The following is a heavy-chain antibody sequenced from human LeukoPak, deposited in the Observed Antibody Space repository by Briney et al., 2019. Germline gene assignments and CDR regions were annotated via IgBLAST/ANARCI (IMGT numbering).Heavy chain of an antibody. CDR2: IHYSGST. D-gene: IGHD6-13*01. CDR3: AREDSSNLYVDS. CDR1: GGSISSYF. J-gene: IGHJ4*02. V-gene: IGHV4-59*12. Sequence: SETLSLTCTVSGGSISSYFWSWIRQTPGKGLEWIGDIHYSGSTNYNPSLTSRVTISVDKSKNQFSLKLSSVTAADTAVYYCAREDSSNLYVDSWGQGALVTVSS.